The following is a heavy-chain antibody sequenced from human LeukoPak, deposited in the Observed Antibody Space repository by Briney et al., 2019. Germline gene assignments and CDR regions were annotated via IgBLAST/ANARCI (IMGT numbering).Heavy chain of an antibody. CDR3: AREGIAVAGTQIDY. V-gene: IGHV3-21*01. CDR2: ISSSSSYI. CDR1: GFTFSSYS. J-gene: IGHJ4*02. D-gene: IGHD6-19*01. Sequence: PGESLRLSCAASGFTFSSYSMNWVRQAPGKRQPWVSSISSSSSYIYYADSVNGRFTISKDNAKNSLYLQMNSLRAEDTAVYYCAREGIAVAGTQIDYWGQGTLVTVSS.